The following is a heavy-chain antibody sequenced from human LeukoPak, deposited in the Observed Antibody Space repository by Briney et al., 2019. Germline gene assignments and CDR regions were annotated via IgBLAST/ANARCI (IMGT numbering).Heavy chain of an antibody. D-gene: IGHD2-21*02. CDR2: IKSKTDGGTT. CDR3: TTTTVLAYCGGDCYGFDY. V-gene: IGHV3-15*01. CDR1: GFTFSNAW. J-gene: IGHJ4*02. Sequence: GGSLRLSCAASGFTFSNAWMSWVRQAPGKGLEWVGRIKSKTDGGTTDYAAPVKGRFTISRDDSKTTLYLQMNSLKTEDTAVYYCTTTTVLAYCGGDCYGFDYWGQGTLVTVSS.